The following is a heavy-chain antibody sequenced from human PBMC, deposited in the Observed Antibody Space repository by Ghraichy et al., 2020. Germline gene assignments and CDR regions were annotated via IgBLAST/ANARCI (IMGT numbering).Heavy chain of an antibody. CDR2: IFTSGDT. J-gene: IGHJ4*02. D-gene: IGHD3-22*01. V-gene: IGHV4-61*02. Sequence: SQTLSLTCNVSGGSFSSSFYYWAWIRQPAGKGLEWIGRIFTSGDTNYNPSLKSRVTISVDTSKNQFSLKLSSVTAADTAVYYCAREGMYSDNSRFPLFDYWGQGTLVTVSS. CDR3: AREGMYSDNSRFPLFDY. CDR1: GGSFSSSFYY.